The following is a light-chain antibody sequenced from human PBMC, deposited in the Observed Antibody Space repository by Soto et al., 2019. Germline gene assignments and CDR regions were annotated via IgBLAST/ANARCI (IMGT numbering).Light chain of an antibody. Sequence: IQMTQSPSSLSASVGDRVTITCRASQGISNELGWYQQRPGKAPKVLIYGASNLQSGVPSRFSGSASGTDFTLTISSLQPEDFAVYFCQQYDNLPLTFGPGTKVDIK. CDR2: GAS. CDR3: QQYDNLPLT. V-gene: IGKV1-6*01. J-gene: IGKJ3*01. CDR1: QGISNE.